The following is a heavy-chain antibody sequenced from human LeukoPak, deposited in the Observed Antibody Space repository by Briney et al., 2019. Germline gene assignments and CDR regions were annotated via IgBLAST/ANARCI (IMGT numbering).Heavy chain of an antibody. V-gene: IGHV5-51*01. CDR3: ARLVQQLVPLSFDY. CDR2: IYPGDSDT. CDR1: GYSFTSYW. Sequence: HGESLKISCKGSGYSFTSYWIGWVRQLPGKGLEWMGIIYPGDSDTRYSPSFQGQVTISADKSISTAYLQWSSLKASDTAMYYCARLVQQLVPLSFDYWGQGTLVTVSS. J-gene: IGHJ4*02. D-gene: IGHD6-6*01.